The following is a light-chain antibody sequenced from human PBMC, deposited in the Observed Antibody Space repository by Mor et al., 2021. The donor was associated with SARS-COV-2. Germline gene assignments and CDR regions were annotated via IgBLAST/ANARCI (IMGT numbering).Light chain of an antibody. CDR2: DAS. V-gene: IGKV3-20*01. CDR3: HQFGSSVFS. CDR1: QSLTSNS. J-gene: IGKJ2*01. Sequence: RASQSLTSNSLSWYQQKPGQPPRLLIFDASSRPTGIPDRFSVSGSGTDFTLTISRVEPEDFAVYHCHQFGSSVFSFGQG.